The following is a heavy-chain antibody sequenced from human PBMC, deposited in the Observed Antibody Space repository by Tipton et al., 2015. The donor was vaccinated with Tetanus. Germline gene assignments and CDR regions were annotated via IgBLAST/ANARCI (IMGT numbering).Heavy chain of an antibody. J-gene: IGHJ5*02. CDR2: IYWNDDK. CDR3: AHNFVTGYSDGPTKENNWFDP. V-gene: IGHV2-5*01. CDR1: GFSLSTSGVG. D-gene: IGHD6-13*01. Sequence: LVKPTQTLTLTCTFSGFSLSTSGVGVGWIRQPPGKALEWLALIYWNDDKRYSPSLKSRLTITKDTSKNQVVLTMTNMDPVDTATYYCAHNFVTGYSDGPTKENNWFDPWGQGTLVTVSS.